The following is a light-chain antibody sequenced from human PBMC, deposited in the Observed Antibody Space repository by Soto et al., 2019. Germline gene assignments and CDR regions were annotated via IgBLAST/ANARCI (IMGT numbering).Light chain of an antibody. J-gene: IGKJ2*01. Sequence: EIVLTQSPGTLSLSPGERATLSCRASQSISSRSLAWYQQKPGQAPGLLMYDASTRATGIPDRFSGSGSGTDFTVSLSRVEPEDFAVYYCQEYGGSPLTFGQGTKLEIK. CDR2: DAS. CDR1: QSISSRS. V-gene: IGKV3-20*01. CDR3: QEYGGSPLT.